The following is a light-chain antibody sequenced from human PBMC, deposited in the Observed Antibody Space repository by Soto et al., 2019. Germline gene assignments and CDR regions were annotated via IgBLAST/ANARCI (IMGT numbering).Light chain of an antibody. CDR3: QQYDNSPFT. CDR2: GAS. Sequence: EIVLTQSPGTLSLSPGERATLSCRASQTVSRSALAWYQQKPGQAPRLLIYGASNRATGIPDRFSGSGSGTDFTLTISRLEPEDFEVYYCQQYDNSPFTFSGGTKVDIK. CDR1: QTVSRSA. V-gene: IGKV3-20*01. J-gene: IGKJ4*01.